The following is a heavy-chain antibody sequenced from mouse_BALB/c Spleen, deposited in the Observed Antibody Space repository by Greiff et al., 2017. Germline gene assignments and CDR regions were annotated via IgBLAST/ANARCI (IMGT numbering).Heavy chain of an antibody. D-gene: IGHD1-1*01. J-gene: IGHJ1*01. CDR3: ARDYYGIYFDV. CDR2: IDPANGNT. Sequence: EVQGVESGAELVKPGASVKLSCTASGFNIKDTYVHWVKQRPEQGLEWIGRIDPANGNTKYDPKFQGKATITADTSSNTAYLQLSSLTSEDTAVYYCARDYYGIYFDVWGAGTTVTVSS. V-gene: IGHV14-3*02. CDR1: GFNIKDTY.